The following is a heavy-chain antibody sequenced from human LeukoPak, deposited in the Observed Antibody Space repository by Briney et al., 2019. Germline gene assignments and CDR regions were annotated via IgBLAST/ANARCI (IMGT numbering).Heavy chain of an antibody. CDR3: ARRGGTVATIGDDFDY. CDR1: GFTFSSYG. D-gene: IGHD5-12*01. CDR2: IRYDGGNK. J-gene: IGHJ4*02. V-gene: IGHV3-30*02. Sequence: GGSLRLSCAASGFTFSSYGMHWVRQAPGKGLEWVAFIRYDGGNKYYADSVKGRFTISRDNSKNTLYLQMNSLRAEDAAVYYCARRGGTVATIGDDFDYWGQGTVVTVSS.